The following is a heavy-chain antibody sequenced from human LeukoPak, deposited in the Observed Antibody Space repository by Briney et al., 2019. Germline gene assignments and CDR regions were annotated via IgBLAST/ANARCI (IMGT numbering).Heavy chain of an antibody. Sequence: PSETLSLTCAVYGGSFSGYYLSWLRQPPGKGLEWIGEINHSGSTNYNPSLKSRVTISVDTSKNQFSLKRSSVTAANTAVSYCSSVRYSSGWYLYYWGQGTLVTVSS. J-gene: IGHJ4*02. D-gene: IGHD6-19*01. CDR3: SSVRYSSGWYLYY. CDR1: GGSFSGYY. CDR2: INHSGST. V-gene: IGHV4-34*01.